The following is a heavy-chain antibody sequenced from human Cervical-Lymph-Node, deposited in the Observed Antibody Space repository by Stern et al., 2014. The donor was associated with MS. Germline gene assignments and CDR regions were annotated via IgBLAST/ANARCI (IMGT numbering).Heavy chain of an antibody. CDR3: ASSVGELTPEAV. J-gene: IGHJ6*02. D-gene: IGHD3-10*01. CDR2: IIPMFGTA. CDR1: GGTFSSYA. V-gene: IGHV1-69*01. Sequence: VQLEESGAEVKKPGSSVRVSCKASGGTFSSYAISWVRQAPGQGLEWMGGIIPMFGTATYAQKFQGRFTITADDSTTTAYMEVSSLRSEDTAVYYCASSVGELTPEAVWGQGTTVTVFS.